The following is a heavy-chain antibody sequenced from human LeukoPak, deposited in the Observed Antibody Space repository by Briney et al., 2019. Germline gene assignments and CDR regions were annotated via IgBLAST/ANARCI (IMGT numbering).Heavy chain of an antibody. Sequence: RGWFRWSRAGCGLSCSSVSMKGVGQALGKGLEWVSSISSSSSYIYYADSVKGRFTISRDNAKNSLYLQMNSLRAEDTAVYYCARDLIVLNWNSIAFDIWGQGTMVTVSS. CDR2: ISSSSSYI. CDR3: ARDLIVLNWNSIAFDI. D-gene: IGHD1-7*01. CDR1: GLSCSSVS. J-gene: IGHJ3*02. V-gene: IGHV3-21*01.